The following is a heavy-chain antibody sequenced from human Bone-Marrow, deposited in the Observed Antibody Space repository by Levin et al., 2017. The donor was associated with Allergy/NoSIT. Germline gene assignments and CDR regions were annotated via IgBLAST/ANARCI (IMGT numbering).Heavy chain of an antibody. V-gene: IGHV3-74*01. CDR3: PRSSGEMYYFDY. CDR1: GFTFSSYW. J-gene: IGHJ4*02. D-gene: IGHD3-22*01. Sequence: PGGSLRLSCAASGFTFSSYWMHWVRQAPGKGLVWVSRINSDGSSTSYADSVKGRFTISRDNAKNTLYLQMNSLRAEDTAVYYCPRSSGEMYYFDYWGQGTLVTVSS. CDR2: INSDGSST.